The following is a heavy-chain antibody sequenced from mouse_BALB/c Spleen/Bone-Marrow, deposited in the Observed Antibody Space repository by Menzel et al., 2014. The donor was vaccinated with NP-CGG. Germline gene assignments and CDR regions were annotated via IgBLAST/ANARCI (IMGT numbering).Heavy chain of an antibody. J-gene: IGHJ2*01. Sequence: EVQLQQSGPEVVKPGASVKMSCKASGYTFTSYVMHWVKQKPGQGLEWIGYSNPDNDGTKYNEKFKGKATLTSDKSSSTAYMELNSLTSEDSAVYYCAREGFGSSPYYFDYWGQGTTLSGSS. D-gene: IGHD1-1*01. CDR3: AREGFGSSPYYFDY. CDR2: SNPDNDGT. CDR1: GYTFTSYV. V-gene: IGHV1-14*01.